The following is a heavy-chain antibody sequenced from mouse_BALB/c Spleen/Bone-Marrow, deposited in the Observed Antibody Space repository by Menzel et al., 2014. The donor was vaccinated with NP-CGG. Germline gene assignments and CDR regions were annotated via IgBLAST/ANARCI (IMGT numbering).Heavy chain of an antibody. CDR2: INPYNDGT. CDR3: AREGWLLRFDY. D-gene: IGHD2-3*01. CDR1: GYTSTAYV. Sequence: LVESGPELVKPGASVKMSCKASGYTSTAYVMHWVKQKPGQGLEWIGYINPYNDGTNYIEKFKGKATLTSDIPSSTAYMELSSLTSEDSAVYYCAREGWLLRFDYRGQGTTLTVSS. V-gene: IGHV1-14*01. J-gene: IGHJ2*01.